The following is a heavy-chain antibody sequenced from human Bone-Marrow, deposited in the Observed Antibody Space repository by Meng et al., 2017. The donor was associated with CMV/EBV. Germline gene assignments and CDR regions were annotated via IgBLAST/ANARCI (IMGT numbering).Heavy chain of an antibody. CDR3: AHRPTEGLFDY. J-gene: IGHJ4*02. Sequence: QIHLEESGPTLVKPTQTLTLTCTFSGFSLSTSGVGVGWIRQPPGKALEWLALIYWDDDKRYSPSLKSRLTITKDTSNNQVVLTMTNMGPVDTATYFCAHRPTEGLFDYWGQGTLVTVSS. CDR2: IYWDDDK. V-gene: IGHV2-5*02. CDR1: GFSLSTSGVG.